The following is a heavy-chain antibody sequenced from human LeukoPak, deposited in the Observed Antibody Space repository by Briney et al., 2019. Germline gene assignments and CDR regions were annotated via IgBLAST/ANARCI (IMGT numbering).Heavy chain of an antibody. CDR2: ISGSGGST. CDR3: AKAPVTSCRGAYCYPFDY. CDR1: GFTFSSYG. Sequence: GGSLRLSCAASGFTFSSYGMSWVRQAPGKGLEWVSAISGSGGSTYYADSVRGRFTISRDSSKNTLYLQMNSLRAEDAAVYYCAKAPVTSCRGAYCYPFDYWGQGTLVTVSS. D-gene: IGHD2-21*01. V-gene: IGHV3-23*01. J-gene: IGHJ4*02.